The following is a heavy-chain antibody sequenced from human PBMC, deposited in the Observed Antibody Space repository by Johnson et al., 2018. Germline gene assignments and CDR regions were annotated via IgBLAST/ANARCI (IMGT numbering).Heavy chain of an antibody. Sequence: QVQLVQSGAEVKKPGSSXKVSCKASGGTFSSYAISWVRQAPGQGLEWMGGIIPIFGTANYAQKFPGRVTITAAESTSTAYMELSSLRSEDTAVYYCYSGSYYRDAFDIWGQGTMVTVSS. CDR2: IIPIFGTA. CDR3: YSGSYYRDAFDI. V-gene: IGHV1-69*01. D-gene: IGHD1-26*01. J-gene: IGHJ3*02. CDR1: GGTFSSYA.